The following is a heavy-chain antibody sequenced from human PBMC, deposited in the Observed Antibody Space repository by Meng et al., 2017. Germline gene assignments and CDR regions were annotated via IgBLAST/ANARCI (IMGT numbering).Heavy chain of an antibody. CDR2: VDPEDGET. Sequence: VQLVQSGAEVKKPGASVKVSCKASGYTFTSYGISWVRQAPGQGLEWMGLVDPEDGETIYAEKFQGRVTITADTSTDTAYMELSRLISDDTAVYYCARDSATGDFWGQGTLVTVAS. J-gene: IGHJ4*02. D-gene: IGHD5-12*01. CDR1: GYTFTSYG. V-gene: IGHV1-69-2*01. CDR3: ARDSATGDF.